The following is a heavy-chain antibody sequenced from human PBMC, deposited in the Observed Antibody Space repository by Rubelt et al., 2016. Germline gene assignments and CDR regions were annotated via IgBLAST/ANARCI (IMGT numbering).Heavy chain of an antibody. J-gene: IGHJ6*02. Sequence: QVQLQQWGAGLLKPSETLSLTCAVYGGSFSGYYWNWIRQPPGKGLEWIGEINHSGSTNYNPSLKSRGTISVDTSKNQFSLKLGSVTAAETAVYYCARGGKQQLGPYYYVMDVWGQGTTVTVSS. D-gene: IGHD6-13*01. V-gene: IGHV4-34*01. CDR1: GGSFSGYY. CDR2: INHSGST. CDR3: ARGGKQQLGPYYYVMDV.